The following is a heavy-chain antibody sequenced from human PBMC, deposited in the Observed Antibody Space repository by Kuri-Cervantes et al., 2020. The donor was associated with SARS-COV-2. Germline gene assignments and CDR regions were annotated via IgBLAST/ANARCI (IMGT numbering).Heavy chain of an antibody. Sequence: SETLSLTCTVSGGSISSSSYYWGWIRQPPGKGLEWIGSIYYSGSTYYNPSLKSRVTISVDTSKNQFSLKLSSVTAADTAVYYCARTQLGMNMDAWGKGTTVTVSS. CDR2: IYYSGST. J-gene: IGHJ6*03. D-gene: IGHD7-27*01. V-gene: IGHV4-39*01. CDR3: ARTQLGMNMDA. CDR1: GGSISSSSYY.